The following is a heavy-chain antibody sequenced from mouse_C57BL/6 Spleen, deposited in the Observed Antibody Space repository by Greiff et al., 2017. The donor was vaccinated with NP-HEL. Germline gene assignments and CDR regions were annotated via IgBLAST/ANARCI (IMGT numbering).Heavy chain of an antibody. CDR3: ARSDDYDVSYWYFDV. CDR1: GYTFTSYW. V-gene: IGHV1-69*01. D-gene: IGHD2-4*01. Sequence: QVQLQQPGAELVMPGASVKLSCKASGYTFTSYWMHWVKQRPGQGLEWIGEIDPSDSYTNYIQKFKGKSTLTVDKSSSTAYMQPSSLTSEDSAVYYCARSDDYDVSYWYFDVWGTGTTVTVSS. CDR2: IDPSDSYT. J-gene: IGHJ1*03.